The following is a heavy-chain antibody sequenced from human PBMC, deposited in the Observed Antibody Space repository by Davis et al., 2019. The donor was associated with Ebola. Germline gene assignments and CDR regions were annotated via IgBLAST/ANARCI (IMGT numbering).Heavy chain of an antibody. CDR1: GGSISRYY. V-gene: IGHV4-59*01. D-gene: IGHD4-17*01. CDR2: IYYSGST. Sequence: PSETLSLTCTVSGGSISRYYWSWIRQPPGKGLEWIGYIYYSGSTNYNPSLKSRVTISVDTSKNQFSLKLSSVTAADTAVYYCARGFLDDYGDYGGFDYWGQGTLVTVSS. J-gene: IGHJ4*02. CDR3: ARGFLDDYGDYGGFDY.